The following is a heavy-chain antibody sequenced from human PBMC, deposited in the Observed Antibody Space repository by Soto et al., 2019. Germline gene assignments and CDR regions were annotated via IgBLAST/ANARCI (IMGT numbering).Heavy chain of an antibody. CDR3: ARALRALLGMDV. CDR2: INHSGST. V-gene: IGHV4-34*01. D-gene: IGHD4-17*01. J-gene: IGHJ6*02. Sequence: PSETLSLTCAVYGGSFSGYYWSWIRQPPGKGLEWIGEINHSGSTNYNPSLKSRVTISVDTSKNQFSLKLSSVTAADTAVYYCARALRALLGMDVWGQGTTVTVSS. CDR1: GGSFSGYY.